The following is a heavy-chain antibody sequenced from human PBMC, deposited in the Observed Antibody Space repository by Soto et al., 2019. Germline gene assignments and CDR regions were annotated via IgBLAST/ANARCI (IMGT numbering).Heavy chain of an antibody. J-gene: IGHJ6*02. CDR3: AWGVGYYGMDV. Sequence: GGSLLLSCAASEFTVSSNYMSWVGQAPGKGLERVSVIYSGGSTYYADSVKCRFTISRDNSKNTLYLQMNSLRAEDTAVYYCAWGVGYYGMDVWGQGTTVTVSS. V-gene: IGHV3-53*01. CDR1: EFTVSSNY. D-gene: IGHD3-16*01. CDR2: IYSGGST.